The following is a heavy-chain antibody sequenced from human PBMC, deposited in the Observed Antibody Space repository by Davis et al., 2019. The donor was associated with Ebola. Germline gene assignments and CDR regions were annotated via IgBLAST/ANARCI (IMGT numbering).Heavy chain of an antibody. Sequence: PSETLSLTCTVSGGSISSYYWSWIRQPPGKGLEWIGYIYYSGRTNYNPSLQSRVTISVDTSKNQLSLRLSPVITADTAVFHCARMGSHGGVNDGFDIWGPGTMVTVSS. CDR2: IYYSGRT. CDR1: GGSISSYY. CDR3: ARMGSHGGVNDGFDI. V-gene: IGHV4-59*01. D-gene: IGHD2-8*02. J-gene: IGHJ3*02.